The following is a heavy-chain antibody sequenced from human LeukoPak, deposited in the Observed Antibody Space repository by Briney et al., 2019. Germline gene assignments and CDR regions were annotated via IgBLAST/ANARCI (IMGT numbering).Heavy chain of an antibody. CDR1: GYTFTSYD. V-gene: IGHV1-8*01. CDR2: MNPNSGNT. Sequence: ASVKVFCKASGYTFTSYDINWVRQATGQGLEWMGWMNPNSGNTGYAQKFQGRVTMTRNTSISTAYMELSSLRSEDTAVYYCARERYYDSSGYYSYSWGQGTLVTVSS. D-gene: IGHD3-22*01. CDR3: ARERYYDSSGYYSYS. J-gene: IGHJ4*02.